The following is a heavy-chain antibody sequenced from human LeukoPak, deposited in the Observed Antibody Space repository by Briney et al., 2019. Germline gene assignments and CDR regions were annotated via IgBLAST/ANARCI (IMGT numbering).Heavy chain of an antibody. J-gene: IGHJ4*02. D-gene: IGHD3-10*01. CDR3: ARAVPLSGSYFPFDY. CDR1: GGSISSYY. CDR2: IYYSGST. Sequence: PSETLSLTCTVSGGSISSYYWSWIRQPPGKGLEWIGYIYYSGSTNYNPSLKSRVTISVDTSKNQFSLKLSSVTAADTAVYYCARAVPLSGSYFPFDYWGQGTLVTVSS. V-gene: IGHV4-59*01.